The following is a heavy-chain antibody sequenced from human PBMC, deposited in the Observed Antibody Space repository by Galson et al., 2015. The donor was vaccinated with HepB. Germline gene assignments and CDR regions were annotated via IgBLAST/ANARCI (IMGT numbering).Heavy chain of an antibody. Sequence: SVKVSCKASGYTLTELSMHWVRQAPGKGLEWMGGFDPEDGETIYAQKFQGRVTMTEDTSTDTAYMELSSLRSEDTAVYYCATGGVVGATADYWGQGTLVTVSS. CDR3: ATGGVVGATADY. V-gene: IGHV1-24*01. J-gene: IGHJ4*02. CDR2: FDPEDGET. D-gene: IGHD1-26*01. CDR1: GYTLTELS.